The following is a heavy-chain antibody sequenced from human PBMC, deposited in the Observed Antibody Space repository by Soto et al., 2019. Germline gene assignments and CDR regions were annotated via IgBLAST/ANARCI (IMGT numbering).Heavy chain of an antibody. J-gene: IGHJ4*02. V-gene: IGHV4-30-4*01. CDR1: GGSISSGDYY. D-gene: IGHD6-13*01. CDR2: IYYSGST. Sequence: PSEILSLTCTVSGGSISSGDYYWSWIRQPPGKGLEWIGYIYYSGSTYYNPSLKSRVTISVDTSKNQFSVKLSSVTAADTAVYYCARGQQLEHDGWGQGTLVTVCS. CDR3: ARGQQLEHDG.